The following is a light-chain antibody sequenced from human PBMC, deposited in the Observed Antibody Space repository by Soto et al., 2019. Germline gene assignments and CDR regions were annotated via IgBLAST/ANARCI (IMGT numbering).Light chain of an antibody. CDR2: AAS. J-gene: IGKJ1*01. CDR1: QGIRND. Sequence: AIQMTQSPSSLSASVGDRVTITCRASQGIRNDLAWYQQKAGKAPKLLIYAASSLQSGVPSRFSGSGSGTDFTLTISSLQAEDFATYYCLQDYNYPRTFGQGTKVDIK. CDR3: LQDYNYPRT. V-gene: IGKV1-6*01.